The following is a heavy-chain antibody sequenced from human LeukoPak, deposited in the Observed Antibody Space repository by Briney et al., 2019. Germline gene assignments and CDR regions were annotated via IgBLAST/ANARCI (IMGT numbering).Heavy chain of an antibody. CDR1: GGSISSYY. J-gene: IGHJ5*02. CDR2: IYYSGST. Sequence: SETLSLTCTVSGGSISSYYWSRIRQPPGKGLEWIGYIYYSGSTNYNPSLKSRVTISVDTSKNQFSLKLSSVTAADTAVYYCARESRGIVVVPAAGTVNWFDPWGQGTLVIVSS. D-gene: IGHD2-2*01. V-gene: IGHV4-59*01. CDR3: ARESRGIVVVPAAGTVNWFDP.